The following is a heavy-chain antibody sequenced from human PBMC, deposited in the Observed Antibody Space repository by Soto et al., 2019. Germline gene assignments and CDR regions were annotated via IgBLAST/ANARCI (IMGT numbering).Heavy chain of an antibody. Sequence: EMMSDTWSVAEGYSVGYGWSWIRKQTGKGLEWIGNIHYNGNTKYSPSLKSRVTMSVDTSKNHFSLKLISVTTADTAVYFCAREGNLGRWIQPLDSWGQGTLVTVSS. CDR3: AREGNLGRWIQPLDS. J-gene: IGHJ4*02. D-gene: IGHD2-2*03. CDR1: EGYSVGYG. V-gene: IGHV4-59*01. CDR2: IHYNGNT.